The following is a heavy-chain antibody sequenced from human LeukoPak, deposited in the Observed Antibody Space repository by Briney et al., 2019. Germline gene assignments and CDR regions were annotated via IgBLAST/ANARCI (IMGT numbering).Heavy chain of an antibody. D-gene: IGHD3-3*01. Sequence: ASVKVSCKASGYTFTSYDINWVRQATGQGLEWMGWMNPNSGNTGYAQKFQGRVTMTRNTSISTVYMELSSLRSEDTAVYYCARDLYDFWSGYYSTPFDYWGQGTLVTVSS. V-gene: IGHV1-8*01. J-gene: IGHJ4*02. CDR3: ARDLYDFWSGYYSTPFDY. CDR1: GYTFTSYD. CDR2: MNPNSGNT.